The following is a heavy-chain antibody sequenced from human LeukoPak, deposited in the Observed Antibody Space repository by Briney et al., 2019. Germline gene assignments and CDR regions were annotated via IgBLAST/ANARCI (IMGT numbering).Heavy chain of an antibody. CDR3: ARDEGYGYGTYWYFDL. V-gene: IGHV3-33*01. CDR2: IWYDGSNK. D-gene: IGHD5-18*01. J-gene: IGHJ2*01. CDR1: GFTFSRYG. Sequence: GGSLRLSCAASGFTFSRYGMHWVRQAPGKGLEWVAVIWYDGSNKYYADSVKGRFTISRDNSKNTLYLQTNSLRAEDTAVYYCARDEGYGYGTYWYFDLWGRGTLVTVSS.